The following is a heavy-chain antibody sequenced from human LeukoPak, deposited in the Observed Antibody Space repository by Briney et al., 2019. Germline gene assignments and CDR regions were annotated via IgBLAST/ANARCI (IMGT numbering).Heavy chain of an antibody. CDR1: GGSFSGYY. Sequence: SETLSLTCTVYGGSFSGYYWSWIRQPPGKGLEWIGEINHSGSTNYNPSLKSRVTISVDTSKNQFSLKLSSVTAADTAVYYCARHSGLWFGELGLFWFDPWGQGTLVTVSS. CDR2: INHSGST. CDR3: ARHSGLWFGELGLFWFDP. D-gene: IGHD3-10*01. J-gene: IGHJ5*02. V-gene: IGHV4-34*01.